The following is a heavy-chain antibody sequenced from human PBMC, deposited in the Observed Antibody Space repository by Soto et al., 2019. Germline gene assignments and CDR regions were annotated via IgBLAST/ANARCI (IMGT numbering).Heavy chain of an antibody. CDR3: ARDRRYYFFYCCVDHRYRHSV. J-gene: IGHJ6*02. CDR1: GGSISSYY. CDR2: IYYSGST. D-gene: IGHD3-10*01. Sequence: PSETLSLTCTVSGGSISSYYWSWIRQPPGKGLEWIGYIYYSGSTNYNPSLKSRVTISVDTSKNQFSLKLSSVTAADTAVYYCARDRRYYFFYCCVDHRYRHSVCAQGSTVPVSS. V-gene: IGHV4-59*01.